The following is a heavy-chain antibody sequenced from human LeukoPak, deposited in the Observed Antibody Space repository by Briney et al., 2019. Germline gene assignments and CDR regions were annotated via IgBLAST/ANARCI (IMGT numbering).Heavy chain of an antibody. J-gene: IGHJ5*02. CDR1: GFTFSSYA. CDR2: ISYDGSNK. Sequence: PRGSLRLSCAASGFTFSSYAMHWVRQAPGKGLEWVAVISYDGSNKYYADSVKYPFTISRENSKNTLYLQMNSLRAEDTAVYYCARDLGDPWGQGTLVTVSS. CDR3: ARDLGDP. V-gene: IGHV3-30-3*01.